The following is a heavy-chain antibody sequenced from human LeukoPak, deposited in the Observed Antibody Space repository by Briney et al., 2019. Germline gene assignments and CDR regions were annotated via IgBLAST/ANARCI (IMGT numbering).Heavy chain of an antibody. CDR3: ARWKCSSTSCYRGYYYMDV. CDR1: GGTFSSYA. V-gene: IGHV1-69*05. J-gene: IGHJ6*03. D-gene: IGHD2-2*01. CDR2: IIPIFGTA. Sequence: GASVKVSCKASGGTFSSYAISWVRQAPGQGLERMGGIIPIFGTANYAQKFQGRVTITTEESTSTAYMELSSLKSEDTAVYYCARWKCSSTSCYRGYYYMDVWGKGTTVTVSS.